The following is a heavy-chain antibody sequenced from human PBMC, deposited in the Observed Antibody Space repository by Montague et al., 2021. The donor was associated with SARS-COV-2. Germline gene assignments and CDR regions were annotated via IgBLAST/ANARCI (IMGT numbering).Heavy chain of an antibody. CDR3: ARGVVAALPVVDY. D-gene: IGHD2-15*01. CDR1: GEPISGFF. Sequence: SETLSLTCSVSGEPISGFFWTWIRQPAGKGLEWIGRIYASGGTDYNPSLESRVTMSVDTSKNQFSLKVNSVTAADTAMYYCARGVVAALPVVDYWGRGTLVTVSS. CDR2: IYASGGT. V-gene: IGHV4-4*07. J-gene: IGHJ4*02.